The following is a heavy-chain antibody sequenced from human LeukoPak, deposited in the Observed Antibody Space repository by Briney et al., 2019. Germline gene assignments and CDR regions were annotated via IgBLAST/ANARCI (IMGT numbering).Heavy chain of an antibody. CDR2: ISSSSSYI. CDR3: ASSTRGYSGYDY. V-gene: IGHV3-21*01. D-gene: IGHD5-12*01. Sequence: GGSLRLSCAASGFTFSSYSMNWVRQAPGKGLEWVSSISSSSSYIYYADSVKGRFTISRDNAKNSLYLQMNSLRAEDTAVYYCASSTRGYSGYDYWGQGTLVAVSS. CDR1: GFTFSSYS. J-gene: IGHJ4*02.